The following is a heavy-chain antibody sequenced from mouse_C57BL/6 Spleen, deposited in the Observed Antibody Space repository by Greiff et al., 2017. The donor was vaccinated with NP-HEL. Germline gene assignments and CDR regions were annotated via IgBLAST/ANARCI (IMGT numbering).Heavy chain of an antibody. D-gene: IGHD4-1*01. Sequence: QVHVKQSGAELVRPGASVTLSCKASGYTFTDYEMHWVKQTPVHGLEWIGAIDPETGGTAYNQKFKGKAILTADKSSSTAYMELRSLTSEDSAVYYCTRTPLTGIFAYWGQGTLVTVSA. CDR1: GYTFTDYE. CDR2: IDPETGGT. V-gene: IGHV1-15*01. CDR3: TRTPLTGIFAY. J-gene: IGHJ3*01.